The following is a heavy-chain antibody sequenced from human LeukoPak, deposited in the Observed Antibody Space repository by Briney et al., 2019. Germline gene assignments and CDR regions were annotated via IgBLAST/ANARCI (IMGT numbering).Heavy chain of an antibody. CDR3: IRHVGHGMDV. V-gene: IGHV3-23*01. CDR2: ISGSGGST. D-gene: IGHD2-15*01. CDR1: GFTFSSYA. Sequence: GGSLRLSCAASGFTFSSYAMSWVRQAPGKGLEWVSAISGSGGSTYYADSVKGRFTISRDNSKNTLYLQMNSLKTEDTAVYYCIRHVGHGMDVWGQGTTVTVSS. J-gene: IGHJ6*02.